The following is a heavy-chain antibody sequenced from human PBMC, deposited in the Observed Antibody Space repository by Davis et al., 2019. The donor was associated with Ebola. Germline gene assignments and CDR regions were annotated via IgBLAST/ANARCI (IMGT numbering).Heavy chain of an antibody. D-gene: IGHD3-3*01. Sequence: GASLKISCTASGFTSGDYAMSWFRQAPGKGLEWVGFIRSKAYGGTTEYAASVKGRFTISRDDSKSIAYLQMNSLKTEDTAVYYCTRDYDFWSGYYTICGYWGQGTLVTVSS. CDR3: TRDYDFWSGYYTICGY. CDR2: IRSKAYGGTT. J-gene: IGHJ4*02. V-gene: IGHV3-49*03. CDR1: GFTSGDYA.